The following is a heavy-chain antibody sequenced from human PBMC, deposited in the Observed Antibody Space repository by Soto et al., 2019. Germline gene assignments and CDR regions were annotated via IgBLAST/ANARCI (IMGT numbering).Heavy chain of an antibody. V-gene: IGHV4-59*08. J-gene: IGHJ6*03. CDR2: IYYSGST. CDR3: ARLGYCSGGSCSLRYYYYMDV. CDR1: GGSISSYY. D-gene: IGHD2-15*01. Sequence: SETLSLTCTVSGGSISSYYRSWIRQPPGKGPEGIGYIYYSGSTNYNPSLKSRVTISVDTSKNQFSLKLSSVTAADTAVYYCARLGYCSGGSCSLRYYYYMDVWGKGTTVTVSS.